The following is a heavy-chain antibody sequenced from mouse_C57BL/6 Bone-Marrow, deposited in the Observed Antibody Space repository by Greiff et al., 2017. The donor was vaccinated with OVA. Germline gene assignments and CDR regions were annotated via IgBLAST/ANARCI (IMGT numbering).Heavy chain of an antibody. CDR3: ARHEGIYYYGSSYAWFAY. CDR2: FYPGSGSI. J-gene: IGHJ3*01. CDR1: GYTFTEYT. V-gene: IGHV1-62-2*01. Sequence: VQLQQSGAELVKPGASVKLSCKASGYTFTEYTIHWVKQRSGQGLEWIGWFYPGSGSIKYNEKFKDKATLTADKSSSTVYMELSRLTSEDSAVYFWARHEGIYYYGSSYAWFAYWGQGTLVTVSA. D-gene: IGHD1-1*01.